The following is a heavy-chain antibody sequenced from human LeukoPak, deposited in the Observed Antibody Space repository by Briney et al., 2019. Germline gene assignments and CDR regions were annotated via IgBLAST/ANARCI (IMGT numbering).Heavy chain of an antibody. CDR1: GFTFSSYG. J-gene: IGHJ4*02. Sequence: GGXLRLSCAASGFTFSSYGMHWVRQAPGKGLEWVEVISYDGSNKYYADSVKGRFTISRDNSKNTLYLQMNSLRAEDTAVYYCAREGGYCSGGSCYHRIFDYWGQGTLVTVSS. D-gene: IGHD2-15*01. CDR2: ISYDGSNK. V-gene: IGHV3-30-3*01. CDR3: AREGGYCSGGSCYHRIFDY.